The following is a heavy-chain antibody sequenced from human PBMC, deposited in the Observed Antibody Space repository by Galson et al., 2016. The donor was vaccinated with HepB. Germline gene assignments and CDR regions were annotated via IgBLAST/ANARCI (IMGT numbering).Heavy chain of an antibody. J-gene: IGHJ4*02. Sequence: SVKVSCKASGYFFTDSFIQWLRQAPGQGLEWLGRIHTESGATEYAPKFQGRVTMTRDTSTSTTYMDLSSLTSDDTASYYCARDLASTSNWEFDYWGQGTPVTVSS. CDR2: IHTESGAT. CDR3: ARDLASTSNWEFDY. V-gene: IGHV1-2*06. D-gene: IGHD2-2*01. CDR1: GYFFTDSF.